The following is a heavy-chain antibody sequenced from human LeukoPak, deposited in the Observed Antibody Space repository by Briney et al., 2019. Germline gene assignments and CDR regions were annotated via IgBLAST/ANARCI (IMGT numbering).Heavy chain of an antibody. CDR1: GYTLTELS. J-gene: IGHJ5*02. CDR3: ATTRLYCSSTSCFNWFDP. CDR2: FDPEDGET. Sequence: ASVKVSCKVSGYTLTELSMHWVRQAPGKGLEWMGGFDPEDGETIYAQKFQGRVTMTEETSTDTAYMELSSLTSEDTAVYYCATTRLYCSSTSCFNWFDPWGQGTLVTVSS. D-gene: IGHD2-2*01. V-gene: IGHV1-24*01.